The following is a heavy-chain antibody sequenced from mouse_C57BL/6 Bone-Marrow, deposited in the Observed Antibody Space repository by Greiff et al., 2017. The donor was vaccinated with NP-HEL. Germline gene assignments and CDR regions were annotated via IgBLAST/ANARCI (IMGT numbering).Heavy chain of an antibody. V-gene: IGHV1-55*01. CDR1: GYTFTSYW. CDR2: IYPGSGST. Sequence: QVQLKESGAELVKPGASVKMSCKASGYTFTSYWITWVKQRPGQGLEWIGDIYPGSGSTNYNEKFKSKATLTVDTSSSTAYMQLSSLTSEDSAVYYCATVVATKGFFDYWGQGTTLTVSS. J-gene: IGHJ2*01. CDR3: ATVVATKGFFDY. D-gene: IGHD1-1*01.